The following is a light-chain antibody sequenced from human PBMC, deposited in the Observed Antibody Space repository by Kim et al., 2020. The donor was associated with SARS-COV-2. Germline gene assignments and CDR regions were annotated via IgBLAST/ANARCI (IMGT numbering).Light chain of an antibody. CDR2: DDT. V-gene: IGLV2-8*01. Sequence: GQSVPITCTGTNSDVGNNDSVAWYQQHPGNAPNHTIYDDTTRPSCVPARVSGSKSGNTASLTVSGLQAEDEAEYYCRSYAGSNTYVSGTGTKVTVL. J-gene: IGLJ1*01. CDR3: RSYAGSNTYV. CDR1: NSDVGNNDS.